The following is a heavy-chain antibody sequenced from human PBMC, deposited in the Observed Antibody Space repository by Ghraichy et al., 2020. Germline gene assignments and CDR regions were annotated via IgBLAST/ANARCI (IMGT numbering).Heavy chain of an antibody. CDR1: GYTFTSYD. CDR2: MNPNNGNT. D-gene: IGHD4-23*01. V-gene: IGHV1-8*01. J-gene: IGHJ5*02. CDR3: ARDYGGNSGWFDP. Sequence: ASVKVSCKASGYTFTSYDVNWVRQAPGQGLEWLGWMNPNNGNTGYAQKFLGRIMLTRDTSTSTAFMELSSLTSEDTAVYYCARDYGGNSGWFDPWGQGTLVTVSS.